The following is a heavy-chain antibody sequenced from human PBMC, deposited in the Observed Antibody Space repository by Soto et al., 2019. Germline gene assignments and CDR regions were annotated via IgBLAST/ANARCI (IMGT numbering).Heavy chain of an antibody. CDR1: GGSISSYY. CDR2: INHSGST. V-gene: IGHV4-59*01. Sequence: SETLSLTCIVSGGSISSYYWSWIRQPPGKGLEWIGEINHSGSTNYNPSLKSRVTISADTSKNQFSLKLNSVTAADTAVYYCARMNYYDTSGYPFDYWGQGMMVTVSS. CDR3: ARMNYYDTSGYPFDY. D-gene: IGHD3-22*01. J-gene: IGHJ4*02.